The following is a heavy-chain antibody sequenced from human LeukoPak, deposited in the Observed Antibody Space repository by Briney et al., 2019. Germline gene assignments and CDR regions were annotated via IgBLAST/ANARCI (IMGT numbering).Heavy chain of an antibody. Sequence: SETLSLTCTVSGGSISSYYWSWIRQPPRKGLEWIGYIYYSGSTNYNPSLKSRVTISVDTSKNQFSLKLSSVTAADTAVYYCAGAAAGTGAFDYWGQGTRVTVSS. D-gene: IGHD6-13*01. V-gene: IGHV4-59*01. CDR3: AGAAAGTGAFDY. CDR1: GGSISSYY. J-gene: IGHJ4*02. CDR2: IYYSGST.